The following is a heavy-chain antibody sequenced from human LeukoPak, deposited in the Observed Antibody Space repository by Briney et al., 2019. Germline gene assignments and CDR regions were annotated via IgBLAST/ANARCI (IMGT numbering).Heavy chain of an antibody. CDR3: AHHGGGTIRLGAFDV. D-gene: IGHD3-3*01. CDR1: GFTFSSYG. V-gene: IGHV3-23*01. J-gene: IGHJ3*01. CDR2: ISGNGGDT. Sequence: GGSLRLSCAASGFTFSSYGMSWVRQAPGKGLEWVSAISGNGGDTFYADSVKGRFTNSRDNSKNTLYLQMSSLRAEDTAVYYCAHHGGGTIRLGAFDVWGQGTMVTVSS.